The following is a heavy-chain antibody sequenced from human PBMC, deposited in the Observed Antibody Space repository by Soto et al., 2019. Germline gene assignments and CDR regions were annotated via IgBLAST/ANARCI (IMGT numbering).Heavy chain of an antibody. J-gene: IGHJ1*01. D-gene: IGHD3-9*01. CDR3: ARLRYFDPLLPGFEH. Sequence: GGSLRLSCAASGFTFRSFWMTWVRQAPGKGLEWVGNIKPDGSEKYYVDSVKGRFAISRDNAKNSLFLQMSSLTAEDTAVYYWARLRYFDPLLPGFEHWGHGTLVTVTS. CDR1: GFTFRSFW. CDR2: IKPDGSEK. V-gene: IGHV3-7*01.